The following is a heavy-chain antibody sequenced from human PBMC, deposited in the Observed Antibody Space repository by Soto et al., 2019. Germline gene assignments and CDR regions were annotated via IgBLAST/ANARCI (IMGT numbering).Heavy chain of an antibody. CDR3: AKDHRYSGSYGYSELDY. Sequence: GGSLRLSCAASGFTFSSYGMHWVRQAPGKGLEWVAVISYDGSNKYYADSVKGRFTISRDNSKNTLYLQMNSLRAEDTAVYYCAKDHRYSGSYGYSELDYWGQGALVTVSS. CDR2: ISYDGSNK. V-gene: IGHV3-30*18. J-gene: IGHJ4*02. CDR1: GFTFSSYG. D-gene: IGHD1-26*01.